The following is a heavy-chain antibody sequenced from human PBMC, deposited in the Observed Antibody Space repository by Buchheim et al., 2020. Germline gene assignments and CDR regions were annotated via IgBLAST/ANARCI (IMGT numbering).Heavy chain of an antibody. V-gene: IGHV3-33*01. CDR2: IWYDESNK. CDR3: ASEIAVAGGSSSFTGPYYYYYGMDV. Sequence: QVQLVESGGGVVQPGRSLRLSCAASGFTFSSYGMHWVRQAPGKGLEWVAVIWYDESNKYYADSVKGRFTISRDNSKNTLYLQMNSLRDEDTAVYYCASEIAVAGGSSSFTGPYYYYYGMDVWGQGTT. J-gene: IGHJ6*02. D-gene: IGHD6-19*01. CDR1: GFTFSSYG.